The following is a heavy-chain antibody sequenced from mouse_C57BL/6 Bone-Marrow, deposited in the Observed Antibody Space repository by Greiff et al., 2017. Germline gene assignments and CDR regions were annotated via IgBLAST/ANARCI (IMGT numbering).Heavy chain of an antibody. D-gene: IGHD1-1*01. Sequence: QVQLQQPGAELVRPGSSVKLSCKASGYTFTSYWMDWVKQRPGQGLEWIGNIYPSDSETHYNQKFKDKATLTVDKSSSTAYMQLSSLTSEDSAVYYCARRAGSSYDYAMDYWGQGTSVTGSA. CDR2: IYPSDSET. J-gene: IGHJ4*01. CDR3: ARRAGSSYDYAMDY. V-gene: IGHV1-61*01. CDR1: GYTFTSYW.